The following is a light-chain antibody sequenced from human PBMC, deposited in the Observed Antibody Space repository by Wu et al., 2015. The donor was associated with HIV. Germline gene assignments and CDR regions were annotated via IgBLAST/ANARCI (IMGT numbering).Light chain of an antibody. CDR2: KAS. CDR3: QQYNSYPFT. J-gene: IGKJ3*01. CDR1: ESIGNW. V-gene: IGKV1-5*03. Sequence: DIQLTQSPSTLSASVGDRVTITCRASESIGNWVAWYQQKPGKAPKLLIFKASILQSGVPPRFSGSRSGTQFTLTISGLQPDDFATYYCQQYNSYPFTFGPGSRLDIK.